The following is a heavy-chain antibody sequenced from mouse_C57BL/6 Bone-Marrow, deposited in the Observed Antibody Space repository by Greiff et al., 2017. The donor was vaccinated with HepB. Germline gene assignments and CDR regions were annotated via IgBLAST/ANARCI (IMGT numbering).Heavy chain of an antibody. CDR2: ISYDGSN. D-gene: IGHD1-1*01. CDR3: ARYYYGSSPMDY. V-gene: IGHV3-6*01. J-gene: IGHJ4*01. CDR1: GYSITSGYY. Sequence: EVKLMESGPGLVKPSQSLSLTCSVTGYSITSGYYWNWIRQFPGNKLEWMGYISYDGSNNYNPSLKNRISITRDTSKNQFFLKLNSVTTEDTATYYCARYYYGSSPMDYWGQGTSVTVSS.